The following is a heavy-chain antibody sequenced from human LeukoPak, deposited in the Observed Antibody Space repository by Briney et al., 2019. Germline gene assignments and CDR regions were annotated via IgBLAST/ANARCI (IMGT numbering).Heavy chain of an antibody. CDR3: ARGGNYFDY. Sequence: GGSLRLSCAASGFTFSSYAMHWVRQAPGKGLEWVAVISYDGSNKYYADSVKGRFTISRDNSKSTLYLQMNSLRAEDTAVYYCARGGNYFDYWGQGTLVTVSS. CDR2: ISYDGSNK. V-gene: IGHV3-30-3*01. J-gene: IGHJ4*02. CDR1: GFTFSSYA.